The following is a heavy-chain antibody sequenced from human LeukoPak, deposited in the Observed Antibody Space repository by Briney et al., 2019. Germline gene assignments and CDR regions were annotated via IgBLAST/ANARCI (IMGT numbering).Heavy chain of an antibody. J-gene: IGHJ4*02. CDR1: GYTFTGYY. Sequence: ALVKVSCKASGYTFTGYYMHWVRQAPGQGLEWMGWINPNSGGTNYAQKFQGVVTMTRDTSISTAYMELSRLRSDDTAVYYCARSRSGSGSYLAYWGQGTMVTVSS. CDR3: ARSRSGSGSYLAY. V-gene: IGHV1-2*02. D-gene: IGHD3-10*01. CDR2: INPNSGGT.